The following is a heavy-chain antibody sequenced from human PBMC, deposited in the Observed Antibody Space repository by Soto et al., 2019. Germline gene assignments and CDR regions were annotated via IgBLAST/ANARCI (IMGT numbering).Heavy chain of an antibody. V-gene: IGHV3-30-3*02. CDR3: AKYGRDDY. Sequence: QVQLVESGGGVVQPGRSLRLSCAASGFTFSSYAMHWVRQAPGKGLEWVAVISYDGSNKYYADYVKGRFTISRDNSKNTLYMQMNSLRAEDTAVYYCAKYGRDDYWGQGTLVTVSS. J-gene: IGHJ4*02. CDR2: ISYDGSNK. D-gene: IGHD1-26*01. CDR1: GFTFSSYA.